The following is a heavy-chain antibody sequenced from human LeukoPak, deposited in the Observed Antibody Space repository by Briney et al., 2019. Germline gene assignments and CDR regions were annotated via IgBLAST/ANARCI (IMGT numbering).Heavy chain of an antibody. J-gene: IGHJ4*02. CDR1: GFTFSSYG. CDR2: IWYDGSNK. D-gene: IGHD3-10*01. V-gene: IGHV3-33*01. Sequence: GGSLRLSCAASGFTFSSYGMHWVRQAPGKGLEWVAAIWYDGSNKYYADSVKGRFTISRDNSKNTLYLQMNSLRGEDTAVYYCVRGPYGSGSYRWGQGTLVTVSS. CDR3: VRGPYGSGSYR.